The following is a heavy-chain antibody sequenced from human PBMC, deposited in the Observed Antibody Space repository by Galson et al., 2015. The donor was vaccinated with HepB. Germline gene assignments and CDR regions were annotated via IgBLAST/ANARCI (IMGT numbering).Heavy chain of an antibody. V-gene: IGHV1-18*04. CDR1: GYTFTSYG. CDR3: AREVYDINYYYYYGMDV. CDR2: ISAYNGNT. J-gene: IGHJ6*02. Sequence: SVKVSCKASGYTFTSYGISWVRQAPGQGLEWMGWISAYNGNTNYAQKLQGRVTMTTDTSTSTAYMELRSLRSDDTAVYYCAREVYDINYYYYYGMDVWGQGTTVTVSS. D-gene: IGHD5/OR15-5a*01.